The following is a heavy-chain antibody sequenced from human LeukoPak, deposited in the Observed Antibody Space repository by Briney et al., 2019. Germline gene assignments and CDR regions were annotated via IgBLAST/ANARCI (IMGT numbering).Heavy chain of an antibody. CDR2: IGLSSGAR. V-gene: IGHV3-48*04. Sequence: GRSLRLSCAASGFTFSDYSMNWVRQAPGKGLEWLSYIGLSSGARYYADSVKGRFSISSDNAKNSLSLQMNSLRADDTAVYYCARDHNYAFDYWGQGILVTVSS. CDR1: GFTFSDYS. CDR3: ARDHNYAFDY. D-gene: IGHD5-18*01. J-gene: IGHJ4*02.